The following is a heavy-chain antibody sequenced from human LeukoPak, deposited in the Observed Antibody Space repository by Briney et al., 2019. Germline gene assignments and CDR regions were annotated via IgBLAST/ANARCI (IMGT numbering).Heavy chain of an antibody. J-gene: IGHJ4*02. Sequence: ASVKVSCKASGYTFTGYYMHWVRQAPGQGLEWMGWINPNSGGTNYAQKFQGRVTMTRDTSISTAYMELSRLRPDDTAVYYCARNLTEDGYNFDYWGQGTLVTVSS. CDR1: GYTFTGYY. V-gene: IGHV1-2*02. CDR2: INPNSGGT. CDR3: ARNLTEDGYNFDY. D-gene: IGHD5-24*01.